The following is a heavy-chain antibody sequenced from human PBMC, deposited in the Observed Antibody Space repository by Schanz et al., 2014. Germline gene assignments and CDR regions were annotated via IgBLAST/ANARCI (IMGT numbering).Heavy chain of an antibody. Sequence: EVQLVESGGGLVQPGGSLGLSCVVSGFTVSSDHMSWVRQAPGKGLEWVSTIYASGATYYADSVKRRFTISRDISKNTLHLQVTSLRAEDTAIYYCARDGNYYGSRNYYKTPYYLDYWGQGTLVTVSS. CDR2: IYASGAT. CDR1: GFTVSSDH. V-gene: IGHV3-66*01. J-gene: IGHJ4*02. CDR3: ARDGNYYGSRNYYKTPYYLDY. D-gene: IGHD3-10*01.